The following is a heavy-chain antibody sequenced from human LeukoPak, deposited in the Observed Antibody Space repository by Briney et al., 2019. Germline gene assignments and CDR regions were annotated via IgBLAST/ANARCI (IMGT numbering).Heavy chain of an antibody. D-gene: IGHD3-10*01. CDR1: GGSIRITSYY. CDR2: IYFSGRT. J-gene: IGHJ4*02. CDR3: ARGGSYWDS. Sequence: SEILSLTCTVSGGSIRITSYYWGWIRQSPGREPEWIGSIYFSGRTHYNPSLESRVTISVDTSNNQFSLRLNSVTAADTAVYYCARGGSYWDSWGQGTLVTVSS. V-gene: IGHV4-39*07.